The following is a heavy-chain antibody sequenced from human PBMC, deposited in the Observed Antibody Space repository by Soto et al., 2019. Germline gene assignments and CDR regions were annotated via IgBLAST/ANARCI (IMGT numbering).Heavy chain of an antibody. CDR2: ISPRSDDI. D-gene: IGHD5-12*01. V-gene: IGHV3-21*01. CDR1: GFDLNYYS. J-gene: IGHJ4*02. CDR3: ARPRGPRGYDLIDY. Sequence: EVQLVESGGDLVRPGGSLRLSCAASGFDLNYYSMNWVRQAPAKGLEWVSSISPRSDDIYYADSVKGRFTISRDNAKNSVYLQRNSLRDEDTPVYYCARPRGPRGYDLIDYWGQGTLVIVSS.